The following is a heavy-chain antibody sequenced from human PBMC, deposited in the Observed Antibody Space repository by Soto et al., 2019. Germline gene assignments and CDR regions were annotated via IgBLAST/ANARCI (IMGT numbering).Heavy chain of an antibody. V-gene: IGHV3-11*01. Sequence: QVQLVESGGDLVRPGGSLRLSCAASGFTFSDHSMGWIRQSPGKGLEFMSSISGSSLSTFYGDSVKGRFTISRDNAKNSLHLQMNSLRAEDTAVYYCARPLLVSYEDYYYMDVWGKGTKVAVSS. CDR2: ISGSSLST. CDR1: GFTFSDHS. J-gene: IGHJ6*03. D-gene: IGHD3-16*01. CDR3: ARPLLVSYEDYYYMDV.